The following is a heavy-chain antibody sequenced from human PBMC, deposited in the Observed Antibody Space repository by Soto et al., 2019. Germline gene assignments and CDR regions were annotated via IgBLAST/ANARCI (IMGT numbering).Heavy chain of an antibody. CDR2: ISGTGGST. CDR1: GFTFNNYA. CDR3: AKDRLGGNFDY. Sequence: GGSLRLSCAASGFTFNNYAMNWVRQAPGKGLEWVATISGTGGSTYYADSVKGRFTISRDNSKNTLYLQMNSLRVEDTAVYYCAKDRLGGNFDYWGQGTQVTV. J-gene: IGHJ4*02. V-gene: IGHV3-23*01.